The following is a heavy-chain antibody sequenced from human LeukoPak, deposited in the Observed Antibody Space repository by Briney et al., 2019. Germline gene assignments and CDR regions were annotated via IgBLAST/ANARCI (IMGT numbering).Heavy chain of an antibody. D-gene: IGHD5-18*01. CDR3: ARDLKYSYAPPHFDY. Sequence: GGSLRLSCAASGFTFSSYAMHWVRQAPGKGLEWVAVISYDGSNKYYADSVKGRFTISRDNSKNTLYLQMNSLRAEDTAVYYCARDLKYSYAPPHFDYWGQGTLVTVSS. J-gene: IGHJ4*02. CDR1: GFTFSSYA. CDR2: ISYDGSNK. V-gene: IGHV3-30-3*01.